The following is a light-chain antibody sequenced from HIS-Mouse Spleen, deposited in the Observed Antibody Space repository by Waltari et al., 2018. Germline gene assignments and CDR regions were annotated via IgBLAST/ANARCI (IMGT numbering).Light chain of an antibody. CDR1: QGISSY. CDR2: AAS. CDR3: QQYYSYPPT. J-gene: IGKJ5*01. V-gene: IGKV1-8*01. Sequence: AIRMTQSPSSLSASTGDRVTLTCRASQGISSYLAWYQQKPGKAPKLLIYAASTLQSGVPSRFSGSGSGTDFTLTISCLQSEDFATYYCQQYYSYPPTFGQGTRLEIK.